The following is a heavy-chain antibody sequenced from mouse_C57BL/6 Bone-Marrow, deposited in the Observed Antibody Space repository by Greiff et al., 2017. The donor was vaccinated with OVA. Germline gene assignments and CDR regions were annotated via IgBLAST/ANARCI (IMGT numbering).Heavy chain of an antibody. D-gene: IGHD2-3*01. CDR3: ARHGGWLLPFAY. CDR1: GFTFSDYG. CDR2: ISSGSSTI. J-gene: IGHJ3*01. V-gene: IGHV5-17*01. Sequence: VHLVESGGGLVKPGGSLKLSCAASGFTFSDYGMHWVRQAPEKGLEWVAYISSGSSTIYYADTVKGRFTISRDNAKNTLFLQMTSLRSEDTAMYYCARHGGWLLPFAYWGQGTLVTVSA.